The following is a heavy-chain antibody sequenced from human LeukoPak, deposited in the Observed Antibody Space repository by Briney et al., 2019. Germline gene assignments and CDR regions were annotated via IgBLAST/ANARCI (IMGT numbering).Heavy chain of an antibody. Sequence: GGSLRLSCAASGFTFSSHAMSWVRQAPGKGLEWVSGISGSGGSTDYADSVKGRFIISRDNSRNTLNLQMNSLRAEDTAVYYCATDSSSWYFDYWGQGTLVTVSS. V-gene: IGHV3-23*01. CDR1: GFTFSSHA. CDR2: ISGSGGST. D-gene: IGHD6-13*01. CDR3: ATDSSSWYFDY. J-gene: IGHJ4*02.